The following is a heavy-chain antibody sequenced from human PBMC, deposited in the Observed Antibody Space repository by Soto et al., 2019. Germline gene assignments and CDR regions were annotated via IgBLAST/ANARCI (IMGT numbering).Heavy chain of an antibody. V-gene: IGHV3-30*18. CDR1: GFTFSSYG. J-gene: IGHJ6*02. CDR3: AKVRDSSYSSSSYYGMDF. D-gene: IGHD6-6*01. CDR2: ISYDGSNK. Sequence: GGSLRLSCAASGFTFSSYGMHWVRQAPGKGLEWVAVISYDGSNKYYADSVKGRFTISRDNSKNTLYLQMNSLRAEDTAVYYCAKVRDSSYSSSSYYGMDFWGQGTTVTVS.